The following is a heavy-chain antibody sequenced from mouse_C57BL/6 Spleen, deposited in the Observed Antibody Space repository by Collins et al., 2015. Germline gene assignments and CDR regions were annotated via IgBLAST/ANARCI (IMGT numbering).Heavy chain of an antibody. J-gene: IGHJ2*02. V-gene: IGHV8-12*01. CDR3: ARRVEGSYYFDY. CDR1: GFSLSTSGMG. CDR2: IYWDDDK. Sequence: QVTLKESGPGILQSSQTLSLTCSFSGFSLSTSGMGVSWIRQPSGKGLEWLAHIYWDDDKRYNPSLKSRLTFSKDSSRNQVFLKITSVDTADSATYYCARRVEGSYYFDYWGQGTSLTVSS.